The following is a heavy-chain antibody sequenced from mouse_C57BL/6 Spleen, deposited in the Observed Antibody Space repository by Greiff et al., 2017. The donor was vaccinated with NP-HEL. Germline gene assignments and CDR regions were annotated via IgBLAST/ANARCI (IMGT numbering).Heavy chain of an antibody. CDR1: GYTFTSYW. CDR2: IYPSDSET. J-gene: IGHJ2*01. Sequence: QVQLQQPGAELVRPGSSVKLSCKASGYTFTSYWMDWVKQRPGQGLEWIGNIYPSDSETHYNQKFKDKATLTVDKSSSTAYMQLSSLTSEDSAVYYCARGLYCFDYWGQGTTLTVSS. V-gene: IGHV1-61*01. CDR3: ARGLYCFDY.